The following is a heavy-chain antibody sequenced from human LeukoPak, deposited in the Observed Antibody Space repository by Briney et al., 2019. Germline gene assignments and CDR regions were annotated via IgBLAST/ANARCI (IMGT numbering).Heavy chain of an antibody. CDR2: ISSSGSST. J-gene: IGHJ6*03. CDR1: GFTFSNYE. D-gene: IGHD3-10*01. V-gene: IGHV3-48*03. Sequence: GGSLRLSCTASGFTFSNYEMNWVRQAPGEGLEWISFISSSGSSTDYADSVQGRFTISRDNAENSLYLHMNRLGAEDTAIYYCARAEGIRGVDRMFYYFMDVWGQGTTVTISS. CDR3: ARAEGIRGVDRMFYYFMDV.